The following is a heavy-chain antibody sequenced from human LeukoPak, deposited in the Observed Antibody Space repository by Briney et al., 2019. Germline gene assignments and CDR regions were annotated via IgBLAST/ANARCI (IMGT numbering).Heavy chain of an antibody. J-gene: IGHJ4*02. V-gene: IGHV4-59*12. CDR2: IYYSGST. Sequence: SETLSLTCTVSGGSISTYYWSWIRQPPGKGLEWIGYIYYSGSTNYIPSLLSRVTLSVDTSKNQFSLQLNSVTPEDTAVYYCARLENWAFDFWGQGTLITVSS. D-gene: IGHD7-27*01. CDR3: ARLENWAFDF. CDR1: GGSISTYY.